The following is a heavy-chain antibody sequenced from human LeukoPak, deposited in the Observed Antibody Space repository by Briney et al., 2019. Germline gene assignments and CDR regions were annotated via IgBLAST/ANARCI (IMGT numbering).Heavy chain of an antibody. CDR2: IYYSGST. D-gene: IGHD3-22*01. Sequence: SETLSLTCTVSGGSISSYYWSRIRQPPGKGLEWIGYIYYSGSTNYNPSLKSRVTISVDTSKNQFSLKLSSVTAADTAVYYCARYEYYYDSSGYLGYFDYWGQGTLVTVSS. V-gene: IGHV4-59*08. CDR1: GGSISSYY. J-gene: IGHJ4*02. CDR3: ARYEYYYDSSGYLGYFDY.